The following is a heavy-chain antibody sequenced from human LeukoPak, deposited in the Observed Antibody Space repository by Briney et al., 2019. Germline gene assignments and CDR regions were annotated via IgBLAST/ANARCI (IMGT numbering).Heavy chain of an antibody. CDR3: ARGTSGWSPAPFDY. J-gene: IGHJ4*02. V-gene: IGHV3-53*01. CDR2: IYSGGST. CDR1: GFTVSSNY. Sequence: GGSLRLSCAASGFTVSSNYMSWVRQAPGKGLEWVSVIYSGGSTYYADSVKGRFTISRDNSKNTLYLQMNSLRAGDTAVYYCARGTSGWSPAPFDYWGQGTLVTVSS. D-gene: IGHD6-19*01.